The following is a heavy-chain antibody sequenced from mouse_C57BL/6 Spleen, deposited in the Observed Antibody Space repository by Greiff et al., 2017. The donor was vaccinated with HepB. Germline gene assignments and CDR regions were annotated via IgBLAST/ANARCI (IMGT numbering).Heavy chain of an antibody. CDR2: IHPNSGST. CDR3: ARRDDYDPSWFAY. CDR1: GYTFTSYW. Sequence: QVQLQQPGAELVKPGASVKLSCKASGYTFTSYWMHWVKQRPGQGLEWIGMIHPNSGSTNYNEKFKSKATLTVDKSSSTAYMQRSSLTSEDSAVYYCARRDDYDPSWFAYWGQGTLVTVSA. D-gene: IGHD2-4*01. J-gene: IGHJ3*01. V-gene: IGHV1-64*01.